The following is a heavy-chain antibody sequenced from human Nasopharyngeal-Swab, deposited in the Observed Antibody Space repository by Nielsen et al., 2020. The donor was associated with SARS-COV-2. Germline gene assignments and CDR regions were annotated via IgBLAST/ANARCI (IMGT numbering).Heavy chain of an antibody. CDR1: GFSLSTSGMC. V-gene: IGHV2-70*01. CDR3: ARTTDSYRGSYIEDYYYMDV. J-gene: IGHJ6*03. Sequence: SGPTLVKPKQTLTLTCTFSGFSLSTSGMCVSWIRQPPGKALEWLALIDWDDDKYYSTSLKTRLTISKDTSKNQVVLTMTNMDPVDTATYYCARTTDSYRGSYIEDYYYMDVWGKGTTVTVSS. D-gene: IGHD1-26*01. CDR2: IDWDDDK.